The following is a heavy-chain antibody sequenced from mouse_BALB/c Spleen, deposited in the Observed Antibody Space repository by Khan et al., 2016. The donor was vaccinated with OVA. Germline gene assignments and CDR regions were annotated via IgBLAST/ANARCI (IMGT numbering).Heavy chain of an antibody. CDR2: IDPANGNT. CDR3: ALRGDIYDTYYVYTMDY. J-gene: IGHJ4*01. D-gene: IGHD2-3*01. CDR1: GFNIKDTY. V-gene: IGHV14-3*02. Sequence: VQLQQSGAELVKPGASVKLSCTASGFNIKDTYMHWVKQRPEQGLEWIGRIDPANGNTQYDPTFQGKATITADTSSNTAYLQLSSLTSEDTAVYYCALRGDIYDTYYVYTMDYWGQGTSVTVSS.